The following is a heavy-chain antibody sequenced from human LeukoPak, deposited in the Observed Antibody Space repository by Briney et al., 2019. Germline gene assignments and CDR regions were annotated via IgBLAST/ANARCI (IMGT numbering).Heavy chain of an antibody. CDR3: ASLEMATDY. D-gene: IGHD5-24*01. CDR2: IDPSDSYT. V-gene: IGHV5-10-1*01. J-gene: IGHJ4*02. Sequence: GESLKISCQGSAYSLTSYWISWVRQMPGKGLEWMGRIDPSDSYTNYSPSFQGRVTISADKSISTAYLQWASLKASDTAMYYCASLEMATDYWGQGTLVTVSS. CDR1: AYSLTSYW.